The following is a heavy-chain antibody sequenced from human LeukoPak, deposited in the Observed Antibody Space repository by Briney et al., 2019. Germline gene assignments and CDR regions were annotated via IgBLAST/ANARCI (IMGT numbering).Heavy chain of an antibody. CDR2: IYYTGST. V-gene: IGHV4-61*01. CDR3: ARSHDFWSGYS. Sequence: SETLSLTCTVSGGSVSVSSGSYYWSWIRQPPGTGLEWIGYIYYTGSTNYNPSLKSRVTISSDTSKNQFSLKLSSVTAADTAVYYCARSHDFWSGYSWGQGTLVTVSS. J-gene: IGHJ4*02. D-gene: IGHD3-3*01. CDR1: GGSVSVSSGSYY.